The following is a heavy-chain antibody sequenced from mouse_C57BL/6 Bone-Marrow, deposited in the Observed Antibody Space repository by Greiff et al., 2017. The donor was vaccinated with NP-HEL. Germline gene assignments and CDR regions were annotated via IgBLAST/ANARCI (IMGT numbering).Heavy chain of an antibody. J-gene: IGHJ1*03. CDR3: ARDYNGYDVHWYFDV. V-gene: IGHV5-16*01. CDR2: INYDGSST. Sequence: EVHLVESEGGLVQPGSSMKLSCTASGFTFSDYYMAWVRQVPEKGLEWVANINYDGSSTYYLDSLKSRFIISRDNAKNILYLQMSSLKSEDTATYYCARDYNGYDVHWYFDVWGTGTTVTVSS. D-gene: IGHD2-2*01. CDR1: GFTFSDYY.